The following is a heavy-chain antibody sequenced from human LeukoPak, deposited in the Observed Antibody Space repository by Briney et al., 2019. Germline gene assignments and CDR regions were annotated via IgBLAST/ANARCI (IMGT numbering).Heavy chain of an antibody. J-gene: IGHJ4*02. CDR1: GFTFSDYY. CDR2: ISSSGSII. CDR3: AKGSLRDLTGGVDY. Sequence: GGSLRLSCAASGFTFSDYYMSWIRQAPGKGLEWVSYISSSGSIIYYADSVKGRFTISRDNAKNSMYLQMNSLRAEDMALYYCAKGSLRDLTGGVDYWGQGTLVTVSS. V-gene: IGHV3-11*01. D-gene: IGHD3-9*01.